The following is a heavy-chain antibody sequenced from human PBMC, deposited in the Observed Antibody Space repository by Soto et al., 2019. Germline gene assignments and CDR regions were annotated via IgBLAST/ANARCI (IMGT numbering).Heavy chain of an antibody. V-gene: IGHV1-18*04. CDR1: GYTFTSYG. Sequence: VQLVQSGAEVKKPGASVKVSCKASGYTFTSYGISWVRQAPGQGLEWMGWISAYNGNTNYAQKLQGRVTMTTDTSTSIAYMELRSLRSDDTAVYYCARDYQVADLYYGMDVWGQGTTVTVSS. CDR3: ARDYQVADLYYGMDV. CDR2: ISAYNGNT. J-gene: IGHJ6*02. D-gene: IGHD2-15*01.